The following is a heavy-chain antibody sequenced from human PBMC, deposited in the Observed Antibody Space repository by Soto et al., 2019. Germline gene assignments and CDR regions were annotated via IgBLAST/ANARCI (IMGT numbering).Heavy chain of an antibody. J-gene: IGHJ4*02. Sequence: QVQLVQAGAEVKKPGASVKISCKASGYTFTGYYMHWERQAPGQGLEWMGWINPNSGGTNYAQKFQGRVTMTRDTSISTAYMELSRLRSDDTAVYYCARDTCSGGSCYPSYWGQGTLVTVSS. V-gene: IGHV1-2*02. CDR3: ARDTCSGGSCYPSY. CDR1: GYTFTGYY. CDR2: INPNSGGT. D-gene: IGHD2-15*01.